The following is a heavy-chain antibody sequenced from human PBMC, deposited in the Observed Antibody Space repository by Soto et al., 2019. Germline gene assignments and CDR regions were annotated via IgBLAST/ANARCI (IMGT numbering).Heavy chain of an antibody. CDR2: IYPGDSDT. Sequence: GESLKISCKGSGYSFTSYWIGWVRQMPGKGLEWMGIIYPGDSDTRYSPSFQGQATISADKSISTAYLQWSSLKASDTAMYYCARTGYSSSWYYYYGMDVWGQGTTVTVSS. CDR1: GYSFTSYW. D-gene: IGHD6-13*01. J-gene: IGHJ6*02. V-gene: IGHV5-51*01. CDR3: ARTGYSSSWYYYYGMDV.